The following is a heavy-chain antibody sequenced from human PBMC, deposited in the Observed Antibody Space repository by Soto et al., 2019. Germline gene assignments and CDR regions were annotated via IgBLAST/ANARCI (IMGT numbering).Heavy chain of an antibody. CDR1: GFTFSSYW. CDR3: ARAPAYTEYFDY. D-gene: IGHD2-2*02. V-gene: IGHV3-74*01. J-gene: IGHJ4*02. Sequence: GSLRLSCAASGFTFSSYWMHWVRQAPGKGLVWVSRINSDGSSTSYADSVKGRFTISRDNAKNTLYLQMNSLRAEDTAVYYCARAPAYTEYFDYWGQGTLVTVSS. CDR2: INSDGSST.